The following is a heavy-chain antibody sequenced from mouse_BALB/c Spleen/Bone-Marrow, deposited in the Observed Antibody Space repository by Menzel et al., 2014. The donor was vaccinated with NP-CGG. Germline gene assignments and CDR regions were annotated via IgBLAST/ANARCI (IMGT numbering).Heavy chain of an antibody. V-gene: IGHV1S130*01. D-gene: IGHD4-1*01. CDR2: IHPNSGNT. CDR1: GYTFTSSW. CDR3: ALGLPFFDY. Sequence: VQLQQSGSVLVRPGVSVKLSCKASGYTFTSSWMHWAKQRPGQGLEWIGEIHPNSGNTNYNEKFKGKATLTVDTSSSTAYVDLTSLTSEDSAVYYCALGLPFFDYWGQGTTLTVSS. J-gene: IGHJ2*01.